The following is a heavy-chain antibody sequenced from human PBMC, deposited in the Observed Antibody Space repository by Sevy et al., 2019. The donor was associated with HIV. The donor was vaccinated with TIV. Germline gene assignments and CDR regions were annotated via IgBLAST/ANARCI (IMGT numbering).Heavy chain of an antibody. J-gene: IGHJ6*02. Sequence: SETLSLTCTVSGVSISTHSWSWIRQPPGKGLEYIGYIYYNGNANYNPSFQSRVTISGDTSMNQLSLKLTSVTAADTAGYYCARDMDNFYGMDVWGQGTTVTVSS. CDR1: GVSISTHS. CDR2: IYYNGNA. V-gene: IGHV4-59*11. D-gene: IGHD3-10*01. CDR3: ARDMDNFYGMDV.